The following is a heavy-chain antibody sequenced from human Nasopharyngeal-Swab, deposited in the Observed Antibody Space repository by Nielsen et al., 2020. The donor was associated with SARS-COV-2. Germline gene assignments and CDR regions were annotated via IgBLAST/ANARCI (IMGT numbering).Heavy chain of an antibody. D-gene: IGHD1-1*01. CDR2: TEIGGTT. Sequence: GESLKISCAVSGLTVSSTYMSWVRQAPGKGLEWVSVTEIGGTTHYADSVKGRFSISRDSSTNTLYLQMNNVRAEDTAVYYCARGGNWQFDYWGKGTLVTVSS. J-gene: IGHJ4*02. V-gene: IGHV3-53*01. CDR1: GLTVSSTY. CDR3: ARGGNWQFDY.